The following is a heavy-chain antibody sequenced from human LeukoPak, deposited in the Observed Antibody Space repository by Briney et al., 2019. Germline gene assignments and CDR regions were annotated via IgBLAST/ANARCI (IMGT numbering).Heavy chain of an antibody. Sequence: PSETLSLTCAVYGGSFSGYYWSWIRQPPGKGLEWIGEINHSGSTNYNPSLKSRVTISVDTSKNQFSLKLSSVTAADTAVYYCAREGPTGRRFDYWGQGTLVTVPS. CDR3: AREGPTGRRFDY. J-gene: IGHJ4*02. CDR1: GGSFSGYY. V-gene: IGHV4-34*01. D-gene: IGHD1-14*01. CDR2: INHSGST.